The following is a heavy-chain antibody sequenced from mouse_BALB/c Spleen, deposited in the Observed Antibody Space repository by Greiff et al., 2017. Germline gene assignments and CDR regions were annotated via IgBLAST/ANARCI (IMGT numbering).Heavy chain of an antibody. CDR1: GDSITSGY. D-gene: IGHD2-4*01. CDR2: ISYSGST. V-gene: IGHV3-8*02. J-gene: IGHJ3*01. CDR3: ARIGTIYYDYDGGAWFAY. Sequence: VQLKESGPSLVKPSQTLSLTCSVTGDSITSGYWNWIRKFPGNKLEYMGYISYSGSTYYNPSLKSRISITRDTSKNQYYLQLNSVTTEDTATYYCARIGTIYYDYDGGAWFAYWGQGTLVTVSA.